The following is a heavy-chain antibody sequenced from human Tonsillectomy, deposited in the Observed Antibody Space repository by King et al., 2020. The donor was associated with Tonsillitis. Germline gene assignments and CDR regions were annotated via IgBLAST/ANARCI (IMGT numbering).Heavy chain of an antibody. CDR2: INAGNGNT. Sequence: QLVQSGAEVKKPGASVKVSCKASGYMFTNYAMHWVRQAPGQRLEWMGWINAGNGNTKYSQNFQGRVTITRDTSASTAYMELSSLRSEDTAVYYCAIPPSRGEYYGMDVWGQGTTVTVSS. CDR3: AIPPSRGEYYGMDV. CDR1: GYMFTNYA. D-gene: IGHD3-16*01. J-gene: IGHJ6*02. V-gene: IGHV1-3*01.